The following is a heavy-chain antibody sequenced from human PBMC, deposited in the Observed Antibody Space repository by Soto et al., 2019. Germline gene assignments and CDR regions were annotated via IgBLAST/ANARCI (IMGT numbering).Heavy chain of an antibody. CDR1: GFTFSTYW. CDR2: IKPDGSEK. V-gene: IGHV3-7*05. J-gene: IGHJ4*02. CDR3: ARAKSWAVF. D-gene: IGHD3-10*01. Sequence: EVQLVESGGGLVQPGGSLRLSCAASGFTFSTYWMSWVRQAPGKGLEWVANIKPDGSEKSYVDSVKGRFTISRDNAKDSLYLQMNSLRAEDTAVYYCARAKSWAVFWGQGTLVTVSS.